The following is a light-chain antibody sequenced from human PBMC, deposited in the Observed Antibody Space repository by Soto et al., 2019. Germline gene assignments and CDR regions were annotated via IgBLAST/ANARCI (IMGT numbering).Light chain of an antibody. V-gene: IGLV2-14*01. CDR1: SSDVGGYDF. CDR2: DVS. J-gene: IGLJ1*01. Sequence: QSVLTQPASVSGSPGQSITISCTGTSSDVGGYDFVSWYQQHPGKAPKVMIYDVSNRPSGVSNRFSGSKSGNTASLTISGLQAEDEADYYCCSYTSSDTYVFGTETKVTVL. CDR3: CSYTSSDTYV.